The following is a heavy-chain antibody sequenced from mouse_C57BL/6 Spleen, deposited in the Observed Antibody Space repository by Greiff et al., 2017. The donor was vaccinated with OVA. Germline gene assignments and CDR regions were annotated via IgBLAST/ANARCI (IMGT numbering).Heavy chain of an antibody. J-gene: IGHJ2*01. CDR2: IDPETGGT. V-gene: IGHV1-15*01. CDR3: TRMDGYFDY. CDR1: GYTFTDYE. Sequence: QIQLQPSGAELVRPGASVTLSCKASGYTFTDYEMHWVKQTPVHGLEWIGAIDPETGGTAYNQKFKGKAILTADKSSSTAYMELRSLTSEDSAVYYCTRMDGYFDYWGQGTTLTVSS. D-gene: IGHD2-3*01.